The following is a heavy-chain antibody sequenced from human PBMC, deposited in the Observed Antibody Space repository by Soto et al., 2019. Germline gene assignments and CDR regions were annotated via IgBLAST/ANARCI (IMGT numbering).Heavy chain of an antibody. J-gene: IGHJ4*02. CDR2: IYYSGTT. CDR3: ARTLSGGFDY. V-gene: IGHV4-39*01. Sequence: SETRSLTCTVSGDSITSNNHFWAWIRQPPGKGLEWIGSIYYSGTTYYNPSLKSRVAISVDRSKNQFSLKLSSVTAADTAVYYCARTLSGGFDYWGQGTLVT. CDR1: GDSITSNNHF.